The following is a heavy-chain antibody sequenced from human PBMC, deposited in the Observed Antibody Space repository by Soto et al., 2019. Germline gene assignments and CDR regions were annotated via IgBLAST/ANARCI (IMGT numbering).Heavy chain of an antibody. J-gene: IGHJ5*02. D-gene: IGHD3-10*01. CDR2: IFTRDSET. CDR1: GDLFNNHL. V-gene: IGHV5-51*01. Sequence: PGESLKLSCKGPGDLFNNHLIGWMRPTPGKGLEWMGLIFTRDSETKTSPSFQGHVSFSVDNSINTVYLQWTSLKTTDTGIYFCARGYFDSGHGYDLWGQGTLVTVS. CDR3: ARGYFDSGHGYDL.